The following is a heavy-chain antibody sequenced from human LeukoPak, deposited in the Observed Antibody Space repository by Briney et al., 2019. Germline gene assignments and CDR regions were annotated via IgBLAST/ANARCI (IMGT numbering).Heavy chain of an antibody. J-gene: IGHJ4*02. Sequence: PGGSLRLSCAASGFMFSTYWMSWVRQAPGKGLEWVSYISSSGSIIYYADSVKGRFTISRDNAKNSLYLQMNSLRAEDTAVYYCARDLLNMIRGPILGYWGQGTVVTVSS. D-gene: IGHD3-10*01. CDR3: ARDLLNMIRGPILGY. CDR2: ISSSGSII. V-gene: IGHV3-48*04. CDR1: GFMFSTYW.